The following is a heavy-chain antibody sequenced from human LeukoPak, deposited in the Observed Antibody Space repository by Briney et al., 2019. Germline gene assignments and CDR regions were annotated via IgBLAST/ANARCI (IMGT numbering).Heavy chain of an antibody. CDR2: IYYSGSI. CDR1: GGSISSGDYY. V-gene: IGHV4-61*08. Sequence: PSETLSLTCTVSGGSISSGDYYWSWIRQPPGKGLEWIGYIYYSGSINYNPSLRSRVTISVDTSKNQFSLKLSSVTAADTAVYYCARGIPSGSYKYYFDYWGQGTLVTVSS. D-gene: IGHD1-26*01. J-gene: IGHJ4*02. CDR3: ARGIPSGSYKYYFDY.